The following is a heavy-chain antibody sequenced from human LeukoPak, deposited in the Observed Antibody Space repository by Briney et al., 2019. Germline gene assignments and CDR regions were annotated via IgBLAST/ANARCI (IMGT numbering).Heavy chain of an antibody. CDR1: GFTFSSYW. J-gene: IGHJ6*02. Sequence: GGSLRLSCAASGFTFSSYWMHWVRQAPGKGLVWVSRISTDGSSTAYADSVKGRFTISRDNVKNTLFLQMNSLRAEDTAVYYCASYLTSIPSGMDVWGQGTTVTVSS. CDR2: ISTDGSST. D-gene: IGHD2/OR15-2a*01. CDR3: ASYLTSIPSGMDV. V-gene: IGHV3-74*01.